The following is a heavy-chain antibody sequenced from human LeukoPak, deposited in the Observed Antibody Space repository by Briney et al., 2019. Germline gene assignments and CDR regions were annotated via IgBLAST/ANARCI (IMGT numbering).Heavy chain of an antibody. D-gene: IGHD5-12*01. V-gene: IGHV3-23*01. CDR1: GFTFSTYV. J-gene: IGHJ4*02. Sequence: PGGSLRLSCAASGFTFSTYVMSWVRQAPGKGLEWVSGISGSGDNTYYADSVRGRFTVSRGNSKNTLYLQMNSLRAEDTAIYYCPKASGYDTDFDSWGPGTLVTVSS. CDR2: ISGSGDNT. CDR3: PKASGYDTDFDS.